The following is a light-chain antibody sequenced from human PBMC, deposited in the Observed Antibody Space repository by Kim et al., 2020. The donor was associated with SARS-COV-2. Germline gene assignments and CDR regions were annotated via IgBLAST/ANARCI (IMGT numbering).Light chain of an antibody. V-gene: IGKV3-20*01. Sequence: YPGERATLSCRASQDFSSNCVAWYPRRPGQAPRLLIHGASSRATGIPDRFSGSGAGREFTLTISRLEPEDFAVYYCHQYGSSPPYTFGQGTKLEI. CDR1: QDFSSNC. CDR2: GAS. CDR3: HQYGSSPPYT. J-gene: IGKJ2*01.